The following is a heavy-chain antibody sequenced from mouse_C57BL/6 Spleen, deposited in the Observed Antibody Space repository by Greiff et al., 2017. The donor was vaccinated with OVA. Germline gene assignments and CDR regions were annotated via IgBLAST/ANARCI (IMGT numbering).Heavy chain of an antibody. J-gene: IGHJ4*01. CDR2: ISTYYGDA. D-gene: IGHD1-1*01. CDR3: ARRIDYGSSYSYYAMDY. Sequence: VQLQESGPELVRPGVSVKISCKGSGYTFTDYAMHWVKQSHAKSLEWIGVISTYYGDASYNQKFKDKATMTVDKSSSTAYMELARLTSEDSAVYYCARRIDYGSSYSYYAMDYWGQGTSVTVSS. V-gene: IGHV1-67*01. CDR1: GYTFTDYA.